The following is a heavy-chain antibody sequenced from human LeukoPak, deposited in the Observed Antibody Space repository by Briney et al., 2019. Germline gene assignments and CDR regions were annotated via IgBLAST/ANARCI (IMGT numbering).Heavy chain of an antibody. Sequence: GGSLRLSCAASGFTFDDYAMHWVRHAPGKGLEWVSGISWNSGSIGYADSVKGRFTISRDNAKNSLYLQMNSLRAEDTALYYCAKDFDYGSGSRYYGMDVWGQGTTVTVSS. D-gene: IGHD3-10*01. CDR1: GFTFDDYA. V-gene: IGHV3-9*01. CDR3: AKDFDYGSGSRYYGMDV. CDR2: ISWNSGSI. J-gene: IGHJ6*02.